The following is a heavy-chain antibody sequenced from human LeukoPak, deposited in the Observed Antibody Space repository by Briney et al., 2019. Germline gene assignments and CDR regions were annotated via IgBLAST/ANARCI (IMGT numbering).Heavy chain of an antibody. V-gene: IGHV3-33*01. CDR3: ARGQYSPDY. CDR2: IWYDGSNK. D-gene: IGHD2-15*01. CDR1: GFTFSSYG. J-gene: IGHJ4*02. Sequence: GGSLRLSCAASGFTFSSYGMHWVRQAPGKGLEWVAVIWYDGSNKYYTDSEKGRFTISRDNIKNTLYLQMNSLRAEDTAVYYCARGQYSPDYWGQGTLVTVSS.